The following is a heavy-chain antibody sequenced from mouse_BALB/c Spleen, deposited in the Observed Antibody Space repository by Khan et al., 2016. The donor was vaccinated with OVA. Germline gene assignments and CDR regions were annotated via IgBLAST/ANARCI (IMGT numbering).Heavy chain of an antibody. CDR1: GFTFSSFG. J-gene: IGHJ1*01. D-gene: IGHD1-1*02. CDR3: AREDYGQWYFDV. CDR2: ISSGSSSI. V-gene: IGHV5-17*02. Sequence: EVELVESGGGLVQPGGSRKLSCAASGFTFSSFGMHWVRQAPEKGLEWVAYISSGSSSIYYADTVKGRFTISRDNPKNTLFLQMPSLRSEETAMYYCAREDYGQWYFDVWGAGTTVTVSS.